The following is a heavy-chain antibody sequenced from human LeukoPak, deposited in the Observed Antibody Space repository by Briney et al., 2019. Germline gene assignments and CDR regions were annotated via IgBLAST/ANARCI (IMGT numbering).Heavy chain of an antibody. Sequence: ASVKVSCKASGYTFTSYYMHWVRQAPGQGLEWMGWINPNSGGTNYAQKFQGRVTMTRDTSISTAYMELSRLRSDDTAVYYCARPSSKGYYYDSSGYYPYWGQGTLVTVSS. CDR3: ARPSSKGYYYDSSGYYPY. CDR1: GYTFTSYY. V-gene: IGHV1-2*02. CDR2: INPNSGGT. D-gene: IGHD3-22*01. J-gene: IGHJ4*02.